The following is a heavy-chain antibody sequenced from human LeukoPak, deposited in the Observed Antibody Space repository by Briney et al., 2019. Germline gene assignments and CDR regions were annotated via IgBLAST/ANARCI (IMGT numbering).Heavy chain of an antibody. V-gene: IGHV3-30*18. CDR3: AKGGPVGTTPDP. CDR1: GFTFSSYG. CDR2: ISYDGSNK. J-gene: IGHJ5*02. Sequence: PGGSLRLSCAASGFTFSSYGMHWVRQAPGKGLEWVAVISYDGSNKYYADSVKGRFTISRDNSKNTLYLQMNSLGAEDTAVYYCAKGGPVGTTPDPWGQGTLVTVSS. D-gene: IGHD2-21*02.